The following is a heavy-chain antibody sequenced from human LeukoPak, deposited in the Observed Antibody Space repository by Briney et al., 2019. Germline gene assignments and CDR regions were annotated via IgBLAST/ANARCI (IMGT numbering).Heavy chain of an antibody. Sequence: SQTLSLTCTVSGGSISSGGYYWSWIRQHPGTGLEWIGYISYSGNTYYSPSLRSRLTISVDTSKNQFSLKLSSVTAADTAVYYCARASSSWYSCDYWGQGTLVTVSS. J-gene: IGHJ4*02. V-gene: IGHV4-31*03. CDR3: ARASSSWYSCDY. CDR2: ISYSGNT. CDR1: GGSISSGGYY. D-gene: IGHD6-13*01.